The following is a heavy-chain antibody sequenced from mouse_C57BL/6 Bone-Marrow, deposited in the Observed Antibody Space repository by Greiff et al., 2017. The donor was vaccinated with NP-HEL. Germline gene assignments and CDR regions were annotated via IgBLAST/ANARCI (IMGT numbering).Heavy chain of an antibody. D-gene: IGHD1-1*01. Sequence: VQLQQSGAELVKPGASVKISCKASGYAFSSYWMNWVKQRPGKGLEWIGQIYPGDGDTNYNGKFKGKATLTADKSSSTAYMQLSSLTSEDSAVYFCARRTYYYGSLWYFDVWGTGTTVTVSS. V-gene: IGHV1-80*01. CDR3: ARRTYYYGSLWYFDV. J-gene: IGHJ1*03. CDR2: IYPGDGDT. CDR1: GYAFSSYW.